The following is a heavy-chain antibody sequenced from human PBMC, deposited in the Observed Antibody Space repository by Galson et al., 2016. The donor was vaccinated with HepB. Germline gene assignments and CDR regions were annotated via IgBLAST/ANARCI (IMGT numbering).Heavy chain of an antibody. J-gene: IGHJ5*02. CDR3: ARGGGSQWYDYNWLAP. Sequence: SVKVSCKASGFVFTTNALHWVRQAPGQSLEWLGWINGDTGHTKCSVTLQGRVTITWDTSATTGYLELTSLRSEDTAVYYCARGGGSQWYDYNWLAPWGQGTLVTVS. CDR2: INGDTGHT. D-gene: IGHD1-1*01. CDR1: GFVFTTNA. V-gene: IGHV1-3*01.